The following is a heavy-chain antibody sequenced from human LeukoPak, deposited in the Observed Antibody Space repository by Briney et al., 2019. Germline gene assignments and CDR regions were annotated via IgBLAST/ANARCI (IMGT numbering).Heavy chain of an antibody. CDR3: VKGSTVVTHNWFDP. J-gene: IGHJ5*02. V-gene: IGHV3-64D*09. CDR2: ISSNGGST. Sequence: GGSLRLSCSASGFTFSSYAMHWVRQAPGKGLEYVSAISSNGGSTYYADSVKGRFTISRDNAKNTLYLQMSSLRAEATAVYYCVKGSTVVTHNWFDPWGQGTLVTVSS. CDR1: GFTFSSYA. D-gene: IGHD4-23*01.